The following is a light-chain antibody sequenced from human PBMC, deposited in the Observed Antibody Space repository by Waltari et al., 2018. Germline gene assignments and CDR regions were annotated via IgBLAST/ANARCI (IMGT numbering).Light chain of an antibody. J-gene: IGKJ2*01. CDR2: WAS. Sequence: DIVMTQSPDSLAVPLGERATDNCKSSQSVLYRSNNKNHLAWYQQKPGQPPKLLIYWASTRESGVPDRFSGSGSGTDFTLTISSLQAEDVAVYYCQQYYSTHTFGQGTKLEIK. CDR1: QSVLYRSNNKNH. CDR3: QQYYSTHT. V-gene: IGKV4-1*01.